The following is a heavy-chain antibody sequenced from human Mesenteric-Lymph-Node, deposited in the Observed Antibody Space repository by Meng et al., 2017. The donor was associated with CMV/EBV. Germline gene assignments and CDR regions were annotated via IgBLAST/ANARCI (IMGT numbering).Heavy chain of an antibody. Sequence: GESLKISCAASGFTVSSYGMHWVRQPPGKGLEWVAFMRYDGNDQYYADSVKGRFSISRDNAKNSLYLQMNSLRAEDTAVYYCARGRYSSSDYYGMDVWGQGTTVTVSS. D-gene: IGHD6-6*01. J-gene: IGHJ6*02. V-gene: IGHV3-30*02. CDR1: GFTVSSYG. CDR3: ARGRYSSSDYYGMDV. CDR2: MRYDGNDQ.